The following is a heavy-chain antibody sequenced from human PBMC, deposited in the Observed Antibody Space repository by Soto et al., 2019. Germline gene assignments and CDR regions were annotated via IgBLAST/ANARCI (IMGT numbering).Heavy chain of an antibody. J-gene: IGHJ6*02. V-gene: IGHV3-23*01. D-gene: IGHD2-15*01. CDR3: AKFSVGGYYYYYYGMDV. CDR2: ISGSGGST. CDR1: GFTFSSYA. Sequence: VQLLESGGGLVQPGGSLRLSCAASGFTFSSYAMSWVRQAPGKGLEWVSAISGSGGSTYYADSVKGRFTISRDNSKNTLYLQMNSLRAEDTAVYYCAKFSVGGYYYYYYGMDVWGQGTTVTVSS.